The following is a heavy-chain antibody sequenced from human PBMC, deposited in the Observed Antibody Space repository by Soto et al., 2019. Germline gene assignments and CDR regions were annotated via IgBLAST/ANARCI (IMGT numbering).Heavy chain of an antibody. CDR3: AKGYIAAAGYFDY. CDR1: GFTFSSYG. V-gene: IGHV3-30*18. J-gene: IGHJ4*02. CDR2: ISYDGSNK. Sequence: GGSLRLSCAASGFTFSSYGMHWVRQAPGKGLEWVAVISYDGSNKYYADSVKGRFTISRDNSKNTLYLQMNSLRAEDTAVYYCAKGYIAAAGYFDYWGQGTLVTVSS. D-gene: IGHD6-13*01.